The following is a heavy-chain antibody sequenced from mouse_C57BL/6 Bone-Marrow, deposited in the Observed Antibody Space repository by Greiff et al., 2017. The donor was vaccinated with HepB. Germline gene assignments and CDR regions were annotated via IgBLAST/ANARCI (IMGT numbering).Heavy chain of an antibody. J-gene: IGHJ1*03. CDR2: IYPGDGDT. V-gene: IGHV1-80*01. CDR1: GYAFSSYW. Sequence: VQLQQSGAELVKPGASVKISCKASGYAFSSYWMNWVKQRPGKGLEWIGQIYPGDGDTNYNGKFKGKATLTADKSSSTAYLQLSSLTSEDSAVYYCARWGSSTYWYFDVWGTGTTVTVSS. CDR3: ARWGSSTYWYFDV. D-gene: IGHD1-1*01.